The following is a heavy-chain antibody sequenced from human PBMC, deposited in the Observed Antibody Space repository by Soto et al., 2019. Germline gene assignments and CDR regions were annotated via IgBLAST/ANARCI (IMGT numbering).Heavy chain of an antibody. CDR3: ARGERQQQRDY. D-gene: IGHD6-13*01. Sequence: SSDTLSLTCAVYGYSIRSHKWWSGVRHPPGKGLEWNGEVYHSGNTNYNPSLKSRVIISVDKSKNQFSLKLSFVTDAGTAMYYCARGERQQQRDYWGQGTLVTVS. V-gene: IGHV4-4*02. CDR2: VYHSGNT. CDR1: GYSIRSHKW. J-gene: IGHJ4*02.